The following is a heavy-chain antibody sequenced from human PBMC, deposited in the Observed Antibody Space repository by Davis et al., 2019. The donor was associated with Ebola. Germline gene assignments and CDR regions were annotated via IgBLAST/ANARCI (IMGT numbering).Heavy chain of an antibody. V-gene: IGHV1-18*04. J-gene: IGHJ6*04. CDR3: ARGIAVAGVALDYYYYYGMDV. CDR2: ISAYNGNT. Sequence: ASVKVSCKASGYTFTSYYMHWVRQAPGQGLEWMGWISAYNGNTNYAQKVQGRVTMTTDTSTSTAYMELRSLRSDDTAVYYCARGIAVAGVALDYYYYYGMDVWGKGTTVTVSS. D-gene: IGHD6-19*01. CDR1: GYTFTSYY.